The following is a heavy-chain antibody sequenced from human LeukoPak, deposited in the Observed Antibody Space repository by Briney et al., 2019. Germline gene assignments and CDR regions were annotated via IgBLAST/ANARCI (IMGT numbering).Heavy chain of an antibody. CDR3: AREEYSSGWYAYNWFDP. D-gene: IGHD6-19*01. V-gene: IGHV1-2*04. J-gene: IGHJ5*02. CDR1: GYTFTGYY. CDR2: INPNSGGT. Sequence: GVSVKVSCKASGYTFTGYYMHWVRQAPGQGLEWMGWINPNSGGTNYAQKFQGWVTMTRDTSISTAYMELSRLRSDDTTVYYCAREEYSSGWYAYNWFDPWGQGTLVTVSS.